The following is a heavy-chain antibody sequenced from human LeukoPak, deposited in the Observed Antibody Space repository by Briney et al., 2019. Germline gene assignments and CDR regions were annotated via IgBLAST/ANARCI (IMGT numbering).Heavy chain of an antibody. CDR3: ARGLIAARPQAFDP. CDR1: GGSFSGYY. J-gene: IGHJ5*02. D-gene: IGHD6-6*01. Sequence: SETLSLTCAVYGGSFSGYYWSWIRQPPGKGLEWIGEINHSGSTNYNPSLKSRVTISVDTSKNQFSLKLSSVTAADTAVYYCARGLIAARPQAFDPWGQGTLVTVSS. CDR2: INHSGST. V-gene: IGHV4-34*01.